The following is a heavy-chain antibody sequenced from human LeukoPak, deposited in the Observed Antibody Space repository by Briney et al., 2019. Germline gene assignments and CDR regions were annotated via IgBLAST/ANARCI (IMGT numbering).Heavy chain of an antibody. CDR3: ARAGIVGSTTDDY. Sequence: GGSLRLSCTASGFSFSDYYMSWIRQAPGKGLEWVSVIYSGGSTYYADSVKGRFTISRDNSKNTLYLQMNSLRAEDTAVYYCARAGIVGSTTDDYWGQGTLVTVSS. J-gene: IGHJ4*02. CDR1: GFSFSDYY. CDR2: IYSGGST. D-gene: IGHD1-26*01. V-gene: IGHV3-53*01.